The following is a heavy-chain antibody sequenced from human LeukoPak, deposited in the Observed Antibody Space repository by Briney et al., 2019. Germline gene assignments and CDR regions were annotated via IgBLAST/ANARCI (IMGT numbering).Heavy chain of an antibody. V-gene: IGHV4-61*08. D-gene: IGHD3-3*01. CDR2: IYYSGSI. J-gene: IGHJ4*02. CDR3: ARQTQDDDFWSGYHSGYYFDY. Sequence: SETLSLTCTVSGGSISSGGSYWSWIRQHPGKGLEWIAHIYYSGSINYIPSLKSQVTISVYTSKIQCSLKLSSVTAADTAVYYCARQTQDDDFWSGYHSGYYFDYWGQGTLVTVSS. CDR1: GGSISSGGSY.